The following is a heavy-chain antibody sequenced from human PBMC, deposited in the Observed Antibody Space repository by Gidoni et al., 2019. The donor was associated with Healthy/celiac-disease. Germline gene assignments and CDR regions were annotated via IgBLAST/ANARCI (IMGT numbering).Heavy chain of an antibody. CDR1: GYSISSGYY. Sequence: QVQLQESGPGLVQPSETLSLTCTVSGYSISSGYYWGWIRQPPGKGLEWIGSIYHSGSTYYNPSLKSRVTISVDTSKNQFSLKLSSVTAADTAVYYCARDTVVGATSNYFDYWGQGTLVTVSS. CDR2: IYHSGST. D-gene: IGHD1-26*01. CDR3: ARDTVVGATSNYFDY. V-gene: IGHV4-38-2*02. J-gene: IGHJ4*02.